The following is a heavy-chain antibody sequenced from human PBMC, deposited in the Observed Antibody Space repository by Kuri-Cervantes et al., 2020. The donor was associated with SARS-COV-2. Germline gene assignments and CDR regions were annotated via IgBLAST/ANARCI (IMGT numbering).Heavy chain of an antibody. CDR3: ARGKVPAYNWFDP. Sequence: GSLRLSCAVYGGSFSSHYWSWIRQPPGKGLEWIGYIYYSGSTNYNPSLKSRVTMSVDTSKSQFSLKLSSVTAADTAVYYCARGKVPAYNWFDPWGQGTLVTVSS. J-gene: IGHJ5*02. CDR1: GGSFSSHY. V-gene: IGHV4-59*11. D-gene: IGHD2-2*01. CDR2: IYYSGST.